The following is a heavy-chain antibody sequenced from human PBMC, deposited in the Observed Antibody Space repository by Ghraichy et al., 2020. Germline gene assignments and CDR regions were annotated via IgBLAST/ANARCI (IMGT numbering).Heavy chain of an antibody. CDR3: ARDRSGWYRNSFDCFDP. Sequence: GESLNISCAASGFSFSTSAMHWVRQPPGKGLEWVAVMSYDGSNIHYEDSVRGRFTISRDNSKNTLYLQMNSLRAEDTALYFCARDRSGWYRNSFDCFDPWGQGTLVTVSS. V-gene: IGHV3-30-3*01. J-gene: IGHJ5*02. D-gene: IGHD6-19*01. CDR2: MSYDGSNI. CDR1: GFSFSTSA.